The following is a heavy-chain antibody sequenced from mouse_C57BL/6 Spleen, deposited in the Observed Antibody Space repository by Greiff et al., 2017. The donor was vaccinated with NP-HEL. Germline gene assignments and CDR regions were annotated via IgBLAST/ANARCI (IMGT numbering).Heavy chain of an antibody. CDR3: VSNYVHYYAMDY. D-gene: IGHD2-5*01. V-gene: IGHV1-4*01. J-gene: IGHJ4*01. CDR2: INPSSGYT. CDR1: GYTFTSYT. Sequence: VQLQESGAELARPGASVKMSCKASGYTFTSYTMHWVKQRPGQGLEWIGYINPSSGYTKYNQKFKDKATLTADKSSSTAYMQLSSLTSEDSAVYYCVSNYVHYYAMDYWGQGTSVTVSS.